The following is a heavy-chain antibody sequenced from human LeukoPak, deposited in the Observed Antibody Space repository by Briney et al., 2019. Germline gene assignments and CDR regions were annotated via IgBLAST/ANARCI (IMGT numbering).Heavy chain of an antibody. V-gene: IGHV3-23*01. J-gene: IGHJ5*02. CDR3: ATDQGDIVVVPAAIGLDL. CDR2: ISGSGGST. CDR1: GFTFSSYA. D-gene: IGHD2-2*01. Sequence: PGGSLRLSCAASGFTFSSYAMSWVRQAPGKGLEWVSAISGSGGSTYYADSVKGRFTISRDNSKNTLYLQMNSLRAEDTTVYYCATDQGDIVVVPAAIGLDLWGQGTLVTVSS.